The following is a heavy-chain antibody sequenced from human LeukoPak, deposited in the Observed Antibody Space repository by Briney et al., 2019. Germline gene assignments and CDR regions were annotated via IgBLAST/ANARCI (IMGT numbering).Heavy chain of an antibody. J-gene: IGHJ4*02. Sequence: GGSLRLSCAASGFTFSSYGMHWVRQAPGKGLKWVAVIWYDGSNKYYADSVKGRFTISRDNSKNTLYLQMNSLRAEDTAVYYCARRARVGASGDYWGQGNLVTVSS. CDR1: GFTFSSYG. D-gene: IGHD1-26*01. CDR2: IWYDGSNK. V-gene: IGHV3-33*01. CDR3: ARRARVGASGDY.